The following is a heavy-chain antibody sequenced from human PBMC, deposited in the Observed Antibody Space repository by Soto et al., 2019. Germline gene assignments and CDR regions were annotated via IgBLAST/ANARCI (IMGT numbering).Heavy chain of an antibody. CDR2: IYYSGST. Sequence: SETLSLTFTVSGGSITRYSLSWSRQPPGKGLERIGYIYYSGSTNYNPSLKSRVTISVDTSKNQFSLKLSSVTAADTAVYYCARGRIQLWYPFDYWGQGTLVTVS. CDR1: GGSITRYS. CDR3: ARGRIQLWYPFDY. V-gene: IGHV4-59*01. D-gene: IGHD5-18*01. J-gene: IGHJ4*02.